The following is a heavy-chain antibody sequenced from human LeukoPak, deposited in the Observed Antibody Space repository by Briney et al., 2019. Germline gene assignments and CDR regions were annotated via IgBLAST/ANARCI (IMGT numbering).Heavy chain of an antibody. D-gene: IGHD3-10*01. V-gene: IGHV4-59*01. Sequence: PSETLSLTCTVSGGSISSYYWSWIRQPPGKGLEWIGYIYYSGSTNYNPSLKSRVTIPVDTSKNQFSLKLSSVTAADTAVYYCARAVVRGATHFDYWGQGTLVTVSS. CDR2: IYYSGST. CDR1: GGSISSYY. J-gene: IGHJ4*02. CDR3: ARAVVRGATHFDY.